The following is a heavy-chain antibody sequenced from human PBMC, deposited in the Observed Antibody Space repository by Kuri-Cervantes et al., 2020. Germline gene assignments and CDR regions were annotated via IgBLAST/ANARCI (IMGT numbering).Heavy chain of an antibody. V-gene: IGHV3-13*01. D-gene: IGHD4-17*01. CDR3: ARGQLDYGDYGKGVRDAFDI. CDR1: GFTFSSYG. Sequence: GGSLRLSCAASGFTFSSYGMHWVRQATGKGLEWVSAIGTAGDTYYPGSVKGRFTISREIAKNSLYLKLNSLRAGDTAVYYCARGQLDYGDYGKGVRDAFDIWGQGTMVTVSS. CDR2: IGTAGDT. J-gene: IGHJ3*02.